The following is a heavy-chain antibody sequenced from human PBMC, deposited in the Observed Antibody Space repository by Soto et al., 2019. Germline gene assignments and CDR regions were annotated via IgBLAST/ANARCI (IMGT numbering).Heavy chain of an antibody. CDR3: AKDRSSGWSFVY. V-gene: IGHV3-23*01. Sequence: EVQLLESGGGLVQPGGSLRLSCAASGFTFSTYAMNWVRQAPGKVLEWVSGISGSGDSTYYADSVKGRFTVSRDNSKNTLSLPMNCLSVEATAVFFCAKDRSSGWSFVYRCQGNLLTVSP. J-gene: IGHJ4*02. CDR1: GFTFSTYA. CDR2: ISGSGDST. D-gene: IGHD6-19*01.